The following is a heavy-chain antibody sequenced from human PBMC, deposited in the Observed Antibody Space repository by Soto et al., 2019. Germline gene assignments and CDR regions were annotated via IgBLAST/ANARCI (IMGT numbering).Heavy chain of an antibody. V-gene: IGHV3-74*01. CDR3: ATAEVDH. J-gene: IGHJ5*02. CDR1: GFTFANHW. Sequence: PGGSLRLSCAPSGFTFANHWMHWVRQAPGKGLEWVSRVISYGNTIDYADSVKGRFTVSRDNAKNTLYLQMNTLRAEDTAVYYCATAEVDHWRPGTLVTVTS. CDR2: VISYGNTI.